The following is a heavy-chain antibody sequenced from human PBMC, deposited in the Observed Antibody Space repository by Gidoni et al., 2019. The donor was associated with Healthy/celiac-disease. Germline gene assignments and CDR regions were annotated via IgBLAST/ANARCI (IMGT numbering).Heavy chain of an antibody. V-gene: IGHV3-23*01. CDR3: AKEKYSSSWYLGGVDY. CDR1: GIPFRSYA. D-gene: IGHD6-13*01. Sequence: EVQLLASGGGLVQPGGSLRPSCAASGIPFRSYAMPWVRQGPGKGLEWVSGISGSGEKTFYADSVKGRFTISRDNSKNALYLQMDSLRAEDTAVYYCAKEKYSSSWYLGGVDYWGQGTLVSVSS. J-gene: IGHJ4*02. CDR2: ISGSGEKT.